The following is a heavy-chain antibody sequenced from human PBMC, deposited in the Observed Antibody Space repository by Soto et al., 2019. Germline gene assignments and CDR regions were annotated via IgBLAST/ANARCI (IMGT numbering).Heavy chain of an antibody. V-gene: IGHV4-30-4*01. CDR2: IHYSGSI. CDR1: GGSISTDHYH. D-gene: IGHD2-21*02. Sequence: QVQLQESGPGLVRPSQTLSLTCTVSGGSISTDHYHWTWIRQTPGKGLEWIGYIHYSGSIHFNPSLQSRVSMSVDTSKNLFSLKLSSGTAADTAVYFCAREDDGGDRDYYGLDVWGQGTTVTVSS. CDR3: AREDDGGDRDYYGLDV. J-gene: IGHJ6*02.